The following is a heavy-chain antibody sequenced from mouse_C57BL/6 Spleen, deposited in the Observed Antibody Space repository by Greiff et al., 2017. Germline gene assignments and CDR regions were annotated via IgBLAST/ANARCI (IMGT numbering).Heavy chain of an antibody. CDR3: AREGILFLAY. CDR1: GYAFRSYW. D-gene: IGHD1-1*01. Sequence: QVQLQQSGAELVQPGASVKISCKASGYAFRSYWMNWVKQRPGKGLEWIGQIYPRDGDTNYNGKFKGKATLTADKSSSTAYMQLSSLTSEDAAVYFCAREGILFLAYWGQGTLVTVSA. CDR2: IYPRDGDT. J-gene: IGHJ3*01. V-gene: IGHV1-80*01.